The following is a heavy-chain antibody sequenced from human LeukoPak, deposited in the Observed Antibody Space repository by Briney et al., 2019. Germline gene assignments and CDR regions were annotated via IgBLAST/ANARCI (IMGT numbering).Heavy chain of an antibody. CDR3: ARMNSDSGAFDY. D-gene: IGHD4/OR15-4a*01. V-gene: IGHV4/OR15-8*01. CDR2: TYHNGSP. Sequence: SETLSLTCAVSGLSVTATDWWSWIRQSPEKGLEWIGETYHNGSPNYSPSLKSRVTASLDNNQFSLILKSVTAADTAVYYCARMNSDSGAFDYWGQGTLVTVSS. CDR1: GLSVTATDW. J-gene: IGHJ4*02.